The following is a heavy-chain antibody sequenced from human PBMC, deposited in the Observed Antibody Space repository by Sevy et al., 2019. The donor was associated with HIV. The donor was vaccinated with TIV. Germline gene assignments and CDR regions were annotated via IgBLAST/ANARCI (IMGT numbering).Heavy chain of an antibody. J-gene: IGHJ4*02. CDR2: ISGSGGSGDKT. CDR1: GFTFSNYA. CDR3: ARPSDSRGYFDY. V-gene: IGHV3-23*01. D-gene: IGHD3-22*01. Sequence: GGSLRLSCAASGFTFSNYAMNWVRQAPGKGLEWVSGISGSGGSGDKTNYADSLKGRFTISRDDSKNSLYLQLNSLRAEDTAIYYCARPSDSRGYFDYWGQGTLVTDSS.